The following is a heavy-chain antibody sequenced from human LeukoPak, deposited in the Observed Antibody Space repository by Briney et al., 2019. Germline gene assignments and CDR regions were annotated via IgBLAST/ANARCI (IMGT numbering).Heavy chain of an antibody. CDR3: ARVGGGSGSYDY. J-gene: IGHJ4*02. CDR1: GGTFSSYA. Sequence: SVKVSRKASGGTFSSYAISWVRQAPGQGLEWMGGIIPIFGTANYAQKFQGRVTITADESTSTAYMELSSLRSEDTAVYYCARVGGGSGSYDYWGQGTLVTVSS. CDR2: IIPIFGTA. D-gene: IGHD3-10*01. V-gene: IGHV1-69*13.